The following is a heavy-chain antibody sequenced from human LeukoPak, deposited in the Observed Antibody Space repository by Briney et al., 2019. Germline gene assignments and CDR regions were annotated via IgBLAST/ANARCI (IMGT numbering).Heavy chain of an antibody. V-gene: IGHV3-30-3*01. Sequence: PGGSLRLSCAASGFTFSSYAMHWVRQAPGKGLEWVAAISYDASNEYYTDSVRGRFTISRDNSKNTLYLQMNSLRAEDTAVYYCARALYYDFWSGYRDDAFDIWGQGTMVTVSS. CDR1: GFTFSSYA. D-gene: IGHD3-3*01. CDR2: ISYDASNE. CDR3: ARALYYDFWSGYRDDAFDI. J-gene: IGHJ3*02.